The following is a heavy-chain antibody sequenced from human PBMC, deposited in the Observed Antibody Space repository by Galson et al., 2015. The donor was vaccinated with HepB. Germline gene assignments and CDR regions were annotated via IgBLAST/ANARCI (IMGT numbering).Heavy chain of an antibody. J-gene: IGHJ3*02. CDR2: ISSSSSYI. CDR1: GFTFSSYS. CDR3: ARVRELAAFDI. V-gene: IGHV3-21*01. D-gene: IGHD1-26*01. Sequence: SLRLSCAASGFTFSSYSMNWVRQAPGKGLEWVSSISSSSSYIYYADSVKGRFTISRDNAKNSLYLQMNSLRAEDTAVYYCARVRELAAFDIWGQGTMVTVSS.